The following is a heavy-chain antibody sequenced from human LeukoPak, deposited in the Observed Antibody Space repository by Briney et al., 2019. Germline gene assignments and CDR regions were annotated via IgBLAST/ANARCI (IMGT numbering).Heavy chain of an antibody. V-gene: IGHV3-48*03. J-gene: IGHJ3*02. Sequence: GGSLRLSCAAAGFTFSSYEMNWVRQAPGKGLEWVSYISSSGSTIYYADSVKGQFTISRDNAKNSLYLQMNSLRAEDTAVYYCARDAYYDILTGYRVDAFDIWGQGTMVTVSS. CDR2: ISSSGSTI. D-gene: IGHD3-9*01. CDR3: ARDAYYDILTGYRVDAFDI. CDR1: GFTFSSYE.